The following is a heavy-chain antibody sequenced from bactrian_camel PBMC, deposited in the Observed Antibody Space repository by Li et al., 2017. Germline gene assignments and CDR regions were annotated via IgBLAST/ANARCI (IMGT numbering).Heavy chain of an antibody. CDR3: ASKDRGYTGRQCYASAAEFSK. J-gene: IGHJ4*01. CDR2: FNWQGKP. Sequence: HVQLVESGGGTVQTGGSLTISCAASGSTSSSSGTGWMGWFRQAPGKEREGVASFNWQGKPLYTNSVEGRFTISRDSARNTLYLQMNSLKPEDSAMYYCASKDRGYTGRQCYASAAEFSKWGQGTQVTVS. D-gene: IGHD3*01. V-gene: IGHV3S57*01. CDR1: GSTSSSSG.